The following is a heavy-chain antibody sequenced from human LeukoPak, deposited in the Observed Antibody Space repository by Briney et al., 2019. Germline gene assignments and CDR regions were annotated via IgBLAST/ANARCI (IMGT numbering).Heavy chain of an antibody. D-gene: IGHD5-12*01. CDR2: IIPIFGTA. CDR3: ARDYDSGYDRPGFFDY. V-gene: IGHV1-69*05. J-gene: IGHJ4*02. CDR1: GGTFSSYA. Sequence: SVKVSCKASGGTFSSYAISWVRQAPGQGLEWMGRIIPIFGTANYAQKFQGRVTITTDESTSTAYMELSSLRSEDTAVYYCARDYDSGYDRPGFFDYWGQGTLVTVSS.